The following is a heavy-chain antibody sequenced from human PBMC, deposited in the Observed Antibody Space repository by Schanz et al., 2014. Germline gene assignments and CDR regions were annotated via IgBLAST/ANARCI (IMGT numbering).Heavy chain of an antibody. CDR3: AKDHAGSDILTALGN. D-gene: IGHD3-9*01. J-gene: IGHJ4*02. CDR2: ISGSGGST. V-gene: IGHV3-23*01. Sequence: EVQLLESGGGLVQPGGSLRLSCAASGFNFKAYAMSWVRQAPGKGLEWVSGISGSGGSTYDADSVKGRFTISRDNSKNTLYLQMNSLRAEDTAVYYCAKDHAGSDILTALGNWGQGTLVTVSS. CDR1: GFNFKAYA.